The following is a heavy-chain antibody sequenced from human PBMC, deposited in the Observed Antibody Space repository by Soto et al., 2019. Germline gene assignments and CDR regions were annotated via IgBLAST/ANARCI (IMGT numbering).Heavy chain of an antibody. CDR1: RGAFGDYW. CDR2: IRSKAYGGTT. V-gene: IGHV3-49*04. J-gene: IGHJ4*02. D-gene: IGHD3-22*01. Sequence: GGSLRLSCEASRGAFGDYWMHWVRQAPGKGLEWVGFIRSKAYGGTTEYAASVKGRFTISRDDSKSIAYLQMNSLKTEDTAVYYCTRDPPRYSGYFDYWGQGTLVTVSS. CDR3: TRDPPRYSGYFDY.